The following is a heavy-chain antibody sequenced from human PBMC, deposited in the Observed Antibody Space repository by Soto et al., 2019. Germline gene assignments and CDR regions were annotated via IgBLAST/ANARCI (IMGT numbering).Heavy chain of an antibody. J-gene: IGHJ4*02. CDR2: ISYDGSNK. D-gene: IGHD6-13*01. CDR3: ARDLRGGAAASLLDY. Sequence: QVQLVESGGGVVQPGRSLRLSCAASGFTFSYYPMHWVRQAPGKGLEWVAVISYDGSNKYFADSVKGRFTISRDNPKNTLYLQMNSLRAEDTAVYYCARDLRGGAAASLLDYWGQGTLVTVSS. V-gene: IGHV3-30-3*01. CDR1: GFTFSYYP.